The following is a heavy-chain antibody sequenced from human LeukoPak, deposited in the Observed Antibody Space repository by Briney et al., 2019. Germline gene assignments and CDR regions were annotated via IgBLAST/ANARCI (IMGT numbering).Heavy chain of an antibody. CDR1: GFTVSSSY. Sequence: QPGGSLRLSCAASGFTVSSSYMSWVRQAPGKGLEWVSVIYSGGSTYYADSVKGRFTISRDNSKNTLYLQMNSLRAEDTAVYYCAKDWREWLSAFDIWGQGTMVTVSS. D-gene: IGHD6-19*01. V-gene: IGHV3-53*01. J-gene: IGHJ3*02. CDR3: AKDWREWLSAFDI. CDR2: IYSGGST.